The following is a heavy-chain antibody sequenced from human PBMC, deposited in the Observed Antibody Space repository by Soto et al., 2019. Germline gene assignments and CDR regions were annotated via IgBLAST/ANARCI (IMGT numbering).Heavy chain of an antibody. D-gene: IGHD6-19*01. J-gene: IGHJ4*02. CDR1: VFTFSSYS. Sequence: PGGSLRLSCAASVFTFSSYSMNWVRQAPGKGLEWVSSISSSSSYIYYADSVKGRFTISRDNAKNSLYLQMNSLRAEDTAVYYCARDQAVAGTAGDYWGQGTLVTVSS. CDR3: ARDQAVAGTAGDY. CDR2: ISSSSSYI. V-gene: IGHV3-21*01.